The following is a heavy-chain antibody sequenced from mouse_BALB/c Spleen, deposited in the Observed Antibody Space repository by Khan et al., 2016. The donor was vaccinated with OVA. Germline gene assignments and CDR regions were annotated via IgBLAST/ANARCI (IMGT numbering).Heavy chain of an antibody. CDR2: ILPGSGSR. CDR1: GYTFSSYW. CDR3: ARVNYGSRDYIDY. Sequence: QVRLQQSGAELMKPGASVKISCKATGYTFSSYWLEWVKQRPGHGLEWIGEILPGSGSRNYNEKFKGKATFTADISSKTTYMQLSSLTSEDSAVYYCARVNYGSRDYIDYWGQGTTLTVSS. J-gene: IGHJ2*01. V-gene: IGHV1-9*01. D-gene: IGHD1-1*01.